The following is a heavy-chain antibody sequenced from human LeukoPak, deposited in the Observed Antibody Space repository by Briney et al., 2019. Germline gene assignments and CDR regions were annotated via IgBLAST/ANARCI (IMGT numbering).Heavy chain of an antibody. CDR2: ISPNSGDT. J-gene: IGHJ4*02. Sequence: ASMKVSCKASGYTFIGYYMHWVRQAPGQGLEWMGWISPNSGDTNYSQKFQDRVTITRDTSITTTYMELSRLRSDDTAVYYCARRVYYGSGSYSDFWGQGTLVTVSS. V-gene: IGHV1-2*02. CDR1: GYTFIGYY. D-gene: IGHD3-10*01. CDR3: ARRVYYGSGSYSDF.